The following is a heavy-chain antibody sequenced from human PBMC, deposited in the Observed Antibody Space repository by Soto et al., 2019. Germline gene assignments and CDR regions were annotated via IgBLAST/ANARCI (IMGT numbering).Heavy chain of an antibody. CDR1: GGSISRRTW. Sequence: SETLSLTCGVSGGSISRRTWWSWVRQPPGKGLEWIGEISHSGSTNYNPTLKSRVTISIDTSKKQFSLKLRSVTAADTAVYYCVRDGTKTLRDWFDPWGQGISVTVSS. V-gene: IGHV4-4*02. CDR2: ISHSGST. CDR3: VRDGTKTLRDWFDP. J-gene: IGHJ5*02. D-gene: IGHD1-1*01.